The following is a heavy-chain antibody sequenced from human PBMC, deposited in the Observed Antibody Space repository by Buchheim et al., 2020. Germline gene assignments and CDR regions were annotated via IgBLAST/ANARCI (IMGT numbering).Heavy chain of an antibody. Sequence: QVHLVESGGGVVQPGRSLRLSCAASGFTFNNYAIHWVRQAPGKGLEWVAIISYDGTNTFFADSVKGRFTISRDNSKNTVYMLMDSLRTEDTAVYYCARQGAAPGTFDPDFGYWGQGTL. CDR1: GFTFNNYA. J-gene: IGHJ4*02. CDR3: ARQGAAPGTFDPDFGY. D-gene: IGHD6-13*01. V-gene: IGHV3-30-3*01. CDR2: ISYDGTNT.